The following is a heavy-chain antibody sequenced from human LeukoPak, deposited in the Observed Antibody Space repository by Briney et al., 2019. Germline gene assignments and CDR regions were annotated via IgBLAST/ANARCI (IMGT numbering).Heavy chain of an antibody. J-gene: IGHJ4*02. Sequence: ASVKVSCKASGYTFTGYYMHWARQAPGQGLEWMGWINPNSGGTNYAQKFQGRVTMTRDTSISTAYMELSRLRSDDTAVHYCATALWDYGRFDYWGQGTLVTVSS. V-gene: IGHV1-2*02. CDR2: INPNSGGT. CDR1: GYTFTGYY. D-gene: IGHD4-17*01. CDR3: ATALWDYGRFDY.